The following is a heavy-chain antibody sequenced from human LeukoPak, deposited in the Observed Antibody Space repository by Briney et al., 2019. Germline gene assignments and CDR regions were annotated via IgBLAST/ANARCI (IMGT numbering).Heavy chain of an antibody. CDR1: GGSISSSSYY. J-gene: IGHJ4*02. CDR2: IYYSGST. CDR3: ARSPSYYYGSGSYPYYFDY. V-gene: IGHV4-39*01. Sequence: SETLSLTCTVSGGSISSSSYYWGWIRQPPGKGLEWIGSIYYSGSTYYNPSLKSRVTISVDTSKNQFSLKLSSVTAADTAVYYCARSPSYYYGSGSYPYYFDYWGQGTLVTVSS. D-gene: IGHD3-10*01.